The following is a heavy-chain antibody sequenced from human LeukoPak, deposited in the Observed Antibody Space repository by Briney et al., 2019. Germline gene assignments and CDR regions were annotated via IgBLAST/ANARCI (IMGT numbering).Heavy chain of an antibody. CDR2: ISPYNGNT. CDR3: ARASRDSSTWSHYHYYAVDV. D-gene: IGHD6-13*01. CDR1: GFAFTRYG. V-gene: IGHV1-18*01. J-gene: IGHJ6*02. Sequence: ASVNVSCKASGFAFTRYGFSWVRQAPGQGLEWMGWISPYNGNTAYAQRLQGRVTMTTDTSTSTAYMELRSLRSDDTAVYFCARASRDSSTWSHYHYYAVDVWGQGTTVTVSS.